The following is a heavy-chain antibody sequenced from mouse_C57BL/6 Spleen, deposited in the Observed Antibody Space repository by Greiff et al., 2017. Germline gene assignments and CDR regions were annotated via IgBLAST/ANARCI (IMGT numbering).Heavy chain of an antibody. Sequence: EVQVVESGGGLVKPGGSLKLSCAASGFTFSDYGMHWVRQAPEKGLEWVAYISSGSSTIYYADTVKGRFTISRDNAKNTLFLQMTSLRSEDTAMYYCARDSNWDGWYFDVWGTGTTVTVSS. CDR1: GFTFSDYG. V-gene: IGHV5-17*01. CDR2: ISSGSSTI. CDR3: ARDSNWDGWYFDV. D-gene: IGHD4-1*01. J-gene: IGHJ1*03.